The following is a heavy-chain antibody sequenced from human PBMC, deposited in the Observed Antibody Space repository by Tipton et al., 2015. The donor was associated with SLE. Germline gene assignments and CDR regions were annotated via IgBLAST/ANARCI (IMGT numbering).Heavy chain of an antibody. J-gene: IGHJ5*01. Sequence: TLSLTCTVSGGSISSHYWSWIRQPPGKGLEWIGYIYYSGSTNYNPSLKSRVTISVDTSKNQFSLKLSSVTAADTAVYYCARGGVEEGLEEGDWFDSWGQGILVTVSS. V-gene: IGHV4-59*11. D-gene: IGHD1-1*01. CDR1: GGSISSHY. CDR2: IYYSGST. CDR3: ARGGVEEGLEEGDWFDS.